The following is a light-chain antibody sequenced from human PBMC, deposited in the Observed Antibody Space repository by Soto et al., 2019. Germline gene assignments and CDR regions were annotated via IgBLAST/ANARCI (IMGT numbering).Light chain of an antibody. J-gene: IGKJ4*01. V-gene: IGKV3-15*01. CDR2: DAF. CDR3: QQYDEWPLT. CDR1: QNVKTR. Sequence: EKVMTQSPATLSVSPGERATLSCRASQNVKTRLAWYQQKPGQAPRLLIYDAFTRATGIPARFSGSASGTEFTLTSSCLQSEDFAVYYSQQYDEWPLTFGGGTKVEIK.